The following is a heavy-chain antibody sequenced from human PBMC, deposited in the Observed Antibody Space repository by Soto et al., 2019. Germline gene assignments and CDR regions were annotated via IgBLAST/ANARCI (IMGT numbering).Heavy chain of an antibody. V-gene: IGHV1-8*01. CDR1: GYTFTSYD. Sequence: GASVKVSCKASGYTFTSYDINWVRQATGQGLEWMGWMNPNSGNTGYAQKFQARVTMTRNTSISTAYMELSSLRSEDTAVYYCASGYGTTGTTFRFVWGQGTLVTVSS. CDR2: MNPNSGNT. J-gene: IGHJ4*02. CDR3: ASGYGTTGTTFRFV. D-gene: IGHD1-1*01.